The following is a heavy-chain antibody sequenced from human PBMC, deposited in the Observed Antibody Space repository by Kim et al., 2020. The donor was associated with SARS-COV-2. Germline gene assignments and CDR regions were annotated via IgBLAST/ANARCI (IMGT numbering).Heavy chain of an antibody. CDR3: VRGSGNYGYGMGV. Sequence: GGSLRLSCAAAGFTFTSYWMHWVRKAPGKGLVWVSRINNDGSGTSYADSVKGRFTISRDNAKTTLYLQMNSLRVEDTAVYYCVRGSGNYGYGMGVWGQGTTVTDSS. CDR2: INNDGSGT. J-gene: IGHJ6*02. V-gene: IGHV3-74*01. CDR1: GFTFTSYW. D-gene: IGHD3-3*01.